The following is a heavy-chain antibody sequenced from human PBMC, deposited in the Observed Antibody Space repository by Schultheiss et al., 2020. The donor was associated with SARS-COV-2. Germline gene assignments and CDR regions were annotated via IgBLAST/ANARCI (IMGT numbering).Heavy chain of an antibody. J-gene: IGHJ4*02. CDR3: ARDQRIVATPGHFDY. CDR1: GFTFDDYA. D-gene: IGHD5-12*01. V-gene: IGHV3-9*01. Sequence: GGSLRLSCAASGFTFDDYAMHWVRQAPGKGLEWVSGISWNSGSIGYADSVKGRFTISRDNAKNSLYLQMNSLRAEDTAVYYCARDQRIVATPGHFDYWGQGTLVTVSS. CDR2: ISWNSGSI.